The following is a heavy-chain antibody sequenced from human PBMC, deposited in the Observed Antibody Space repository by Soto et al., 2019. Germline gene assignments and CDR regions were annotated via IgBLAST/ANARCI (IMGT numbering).Heavy chain of an antibody. CDR2: IWYDGSNK. CDR1: GFTFSSYG. D-gene: IGHD6-13*01. J-gene: IGHJ6*02. V-gene: IGHV3-33*06. Sequence: PGGSLRLSCAASGFTFSSYGMHWVRQAPGKGLEWVAVIWYDGSNKYYADSVKGRFTISRDNSKNTLYLQMNSLRAEDTAVYYCAKDPSSSPSHYYGMDVWGQGTTVTVSS. CDR3: AKDPSSSPSHYYGMDV.